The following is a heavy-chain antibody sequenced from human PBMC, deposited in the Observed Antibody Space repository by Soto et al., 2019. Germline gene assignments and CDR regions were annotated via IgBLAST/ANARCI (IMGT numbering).Heavy chain of an antibody. V-gene: IGHV3-23*01. CDR3: ANDLIEIRGTIYKGFDP. D-gene: IGHD3-10*01. J-gene: IGHJ5*02. CDR1: GSTFSSYA. CDR2: ISGSGGST. Sequence: GGSLRLSCAASGSTFSSYAMSWVRQAPGKGLEWVSAISGSGGSTYYADSVKGRFTISRDNSKNTLYLQMNSLRAEDTAVYYCANDLIEIRGTIYKGFDPWGQGTLVNGSS.